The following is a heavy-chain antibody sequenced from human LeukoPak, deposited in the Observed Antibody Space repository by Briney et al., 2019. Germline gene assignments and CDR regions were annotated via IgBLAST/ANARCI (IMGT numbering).Heavy chain of an antibody. Sequence: ASVKVSCKASGYTFTSYDINWVRQATGQGLEWMGWMNPNSGNTGYAQKFQGRVTMTRNTSISTAYMELSSLRSEDTAVYYCARAPPYYDILTGYYKGFGYWGQGTLVTVSS. V-gene: IGHV1-8*01. J-gene: IGHJ4*02. D-gene: IGHD3-9*01. CDR3: ARAPPYYDILTGYYKGFGY. CDR2: MNPNSGNT. CDR1: GYTFTSYD.